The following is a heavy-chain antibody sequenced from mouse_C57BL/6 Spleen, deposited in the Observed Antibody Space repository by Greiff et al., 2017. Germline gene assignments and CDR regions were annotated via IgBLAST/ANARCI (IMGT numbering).Heavy chain of an antibody. D-gene: IGHD2-2*01. J-gene: IGHJ4*01. Sequence: EVQLQQSGPELVKPGASVKISCKASGYTFTDYYMNWVKQSPGKSLEWIGDINPNNGGTSYNQKFKGKATLTVDKSSSTAYMELRSLTSEDSAVYYCARGGYEPMDYWGQGTSVTVSS. V-gene: IGHV1-26*01. CDR3: ARGGYEPMDY. CDR1: GYTFTDYY. CDR2: INPNNGGT.